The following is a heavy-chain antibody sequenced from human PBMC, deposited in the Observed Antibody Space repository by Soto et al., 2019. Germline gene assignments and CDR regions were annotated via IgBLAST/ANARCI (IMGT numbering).Heavy chain of an antibody. Sequence: ASVKVSCKASGGAFSSYAISWVRQAPGQGLEWMGGIIPIFGTANYAQKFQGRVTITAEESTSTAYMELGSLRSADTAVYYCARDFGARGFYYGMDVWGQGTTVTVS. CDR3: ARDFGARGFYYGMDV. CDR1: GGAFSSYA. J-gene: IGHJ6*02. CDR2: IIPIFGTA. V-gene: IGHV1-69*13. D-gene: IGHD3-10*01.